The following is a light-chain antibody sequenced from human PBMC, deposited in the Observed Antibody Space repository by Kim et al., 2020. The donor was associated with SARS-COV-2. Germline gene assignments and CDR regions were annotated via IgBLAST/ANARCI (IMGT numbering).Light chain of an antibody. J-gene: IGKJ1*01. CDR2: SAS. V-gene: IGKV1-6*01. Sequence: ASVGDRVAITCRASQGSAYDLGWYQQKPGKAPRLLIYSASTLQSGVPSRFSGSASGTDFTLTISSLQPEDVATYFCLQDFNYPWTFGQGTKVDIK. CDR3: LQDFNYPWT. CDR1: QGSAYD.